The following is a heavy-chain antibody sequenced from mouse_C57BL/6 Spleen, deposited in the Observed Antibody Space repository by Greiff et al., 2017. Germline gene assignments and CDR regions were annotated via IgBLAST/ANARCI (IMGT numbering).Heavy chain of an antibody. CDR2: IYPGSGST. V-gene: IGHV1-55*01. Sequence: QVQLQQSGAELVKPGASVKMSCKASGYTFTSYWITWVKQRPGQGLEWIGDIYPGSGSTNYNEKFKSKATLTVDTSSSTAYMQLSSLTSEDSAVYYCARTYYEYGEAWFAYWGQGTLVTVSA. CDR1: GYTFTSYW. D-gene: IGHD2-4*01. CDR3: ARTYYEYGEAWFAY. J-gene: IGHJ3*01.